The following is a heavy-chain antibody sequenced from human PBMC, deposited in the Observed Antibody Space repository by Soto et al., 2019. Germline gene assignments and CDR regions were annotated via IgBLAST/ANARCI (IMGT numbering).Heavy chain of an antibody. CDR1: GFTFNSYT. J-gene: IGHJ4*02. Sequence: GGSLRLSCEASGFTFNSYTMNWVRQAPGKGLEWVSYISGSGSTIYYADSVKGRFTISRDNAKNALYLQMNSLRAEDTAVYYCARDGYSSSWSDFDYWGQGTLVTVSS. V-gene: IGHV3-48*01. CDR2: ISGSGSTI. D-gene: IGHD6-13*01. CDR3: ARDGYSSSWSDFDY.